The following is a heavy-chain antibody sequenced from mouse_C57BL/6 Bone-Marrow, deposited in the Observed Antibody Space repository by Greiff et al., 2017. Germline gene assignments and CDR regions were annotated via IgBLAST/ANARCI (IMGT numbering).Heavy chain of an antibody. V-gene: IGHV1-50*01. CDR3: AYSSGPAWFAY. J-gene: IGHJ3*01. Sequence: QQPFSSLFNPGASVKLSCKASGYTFTSYWMQWVKQRPGQGLEWIGEIDPSDSYTNYNQKFKGKATLTVDTSSSTAYMQLSSLTSEDSAVYYCAYSSGPAWFAYWGQGTLVTVSA. D-gene: IGHD3-2*02. CDR2: IDPSDSYT. CDR1: GYTFTSYW.